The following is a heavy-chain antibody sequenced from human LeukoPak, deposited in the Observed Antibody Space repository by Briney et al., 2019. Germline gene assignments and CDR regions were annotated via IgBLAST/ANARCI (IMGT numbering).Heavy chain of an antibody. J-gene: IGHJ4*02. CDR1: GLIFSQYS. Sequence: GGSLRLSCAASGLIFSQYSMNWVRQAPGKGLEWVSHIRSSSETFYADSVKGRFTISRDNAKNSLYLQMNSLRAEDTAVYYCARDQSGPWFSYWGQGTLVTVSS. CDR3: ARDQSGPWFSY. V-gene: IGHV3-48*04. D-gene: IGHD3-9*01. CDR2: IRSSSET.